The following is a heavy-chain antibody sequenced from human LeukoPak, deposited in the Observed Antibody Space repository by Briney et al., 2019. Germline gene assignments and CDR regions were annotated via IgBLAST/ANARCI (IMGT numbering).Heavy chain of an antibody. CDR2: ISSSHTDI. V-gene: IGHV3-21*04. Sequence: GGSLRLSCAASGFTFSSYTMNWVRQAPGKGLEWVSSISSSHTDIYYADSVKGRFTISRDNSKNTLSLQMNSLRAEDTAVYYCAKEMSTMVRGVIRTFDNWGQGTLVTVSS. CDR3: AKEMSTMVRGVIRTFDN. D-gene: IGHD3-10*01. J-gene: IGHJ4*02. CDR1: GFTFSSYT.